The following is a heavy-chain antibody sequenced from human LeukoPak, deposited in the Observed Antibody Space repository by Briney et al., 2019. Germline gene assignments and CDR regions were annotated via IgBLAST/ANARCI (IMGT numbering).Heavy chain of an antibody. Sequence: GGSLRLSCAASGFTFSSYGMHWVRQAPGKGLEWVAVISYDGSNKYYADSVKGRFTIFRDNSKNTLYLQMNSLRAEDTAVYYCAKDNIWFGEESHDYWGQGTLVTVSS. D-gene: IGHD3-10*01. V-gene: IGHV3-30*18. CDR3: AKDNIWFGEESHDY. CDR1: GFTFSSYG. CDR2: ISYDGSNK. J-gene: IGHJ4*02.